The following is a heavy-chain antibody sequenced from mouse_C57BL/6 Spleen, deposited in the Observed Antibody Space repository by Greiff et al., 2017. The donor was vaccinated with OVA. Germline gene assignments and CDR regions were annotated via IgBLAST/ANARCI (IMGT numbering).Heavy chain of an antibody. CDR3: TREDYGAMDY. J-gene: IGHJ4*01. CDR1: GFTFSSYA. Sequence: EVKLMESGEGLVKPGGSLKLSCAASGFTFSSYAMSWVRQTPEKRLEWVAYISSGGDYIYYADTVKGRFTISRDNARNTLYLQLSSLKSEDTAMYYCTREDYGAMDYWGQGTSVTVSS. V-gene: IGHV5-9-1*02. CDR2: ISSGGDYI. D-gene: IGHD2-4*01.